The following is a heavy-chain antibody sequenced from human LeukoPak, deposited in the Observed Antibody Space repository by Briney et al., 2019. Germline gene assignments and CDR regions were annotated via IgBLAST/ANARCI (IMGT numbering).Heavy chain of an antibody. CDR3: TTEGAGWLQWPFDY. J-gene: IGHJ4*02. V-gene: IGHV3-15*01. Sequence: GGSLRLSCAASGFTLSSYAMSWVRQAPGKGLEWVGRIKSKTDGGTTDYAAPVKGRFTISRDDSKNTLYLQMNSLKTEDTAVHYCTTEGAGWLQWPFDYWGQGTLVTVSS. D-gene: IGHD5-24*01. CDR1: GFTLSSYA. CDR2: IKSKTDGGTT.